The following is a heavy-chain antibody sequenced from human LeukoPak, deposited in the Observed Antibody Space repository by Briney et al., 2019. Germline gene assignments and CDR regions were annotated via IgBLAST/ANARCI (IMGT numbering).Heavy chain of an antibody. V-gene: IGHV4-4*02. CDR2: IYHSGST. CDR3: ARGTWSSSIDY. CDR1: GGSISSSNW. J-gene: IGHJ4*02. D-gene: IGHD6-6*01. Sequence: PSETLSLTCAVSGGSISSSNWWSWVRQPPGKGLEWIGEIYHSGSTNYNPSLKSRVTISVDTSKNQFSLKLSSVTAADTAVYYCARGTWSSSIDYWGQGTLVTVSS.